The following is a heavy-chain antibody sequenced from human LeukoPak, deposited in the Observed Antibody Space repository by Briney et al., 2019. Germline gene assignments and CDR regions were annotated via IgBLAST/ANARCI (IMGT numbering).Heavy chain of an antibody. CDR3: ARDSGYTYGYHDY. V-gene: IGHV4-59*01. CDR2: IYYSGST. J-gene: IGHJ4*02. D-gene: IGHD5-18*01. CDR1: GGSISSYY. Sequence: PSETLSLTCTVSGGSISSYYRGWIRQPPGKGLEWIGYIYYSGSTNYNPSLKSRVTISVDTSKNQFSLKLRSVTAADTAVYYCARDSGYTYGYHDYWGQGTLVTVSS.